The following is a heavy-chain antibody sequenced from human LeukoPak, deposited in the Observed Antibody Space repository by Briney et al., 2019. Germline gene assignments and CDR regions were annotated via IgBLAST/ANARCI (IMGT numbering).Heavy chain of an antibody. D-gene: IGHD6-6*01. CDR1: GFTFSGSA. J-gene: IGHJ4*02. CDR3: TRPIAARPSGHEEVDY. Sequence: GGSLRLSCAASGFTFSGSAMHWVRQASGKGLEWVGRIRSKANSYATAYAASVKGRFTISRDDSRNTAYLQMNSLKTEDTAVYYCTRPIAARPSGHEEVDYWGQGTLVTVSS. V-gene: IGHV3-73*01. CDR2: IRSKANSYAT.